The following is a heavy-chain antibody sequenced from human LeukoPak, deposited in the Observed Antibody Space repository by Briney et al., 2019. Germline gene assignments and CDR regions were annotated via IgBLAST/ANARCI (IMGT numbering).Heavy chain of an antibody. CDR1: GFTFSPYW. D-gene: IGHD3-22*01. CDR3: AKTNGYYSD. J-gene: IGHJ4*02. CDR2: ISGSGGTT. Sequence: SGGSLRLSCAASGFTFSPYWMAWVRQAPGKGLEWVSGISGSGGTTYYADSVRGRFTISRDNSKNSLSLQVSSLRAEDTAVYYCAKTNGYYSDWGQGTLVTVSS. V-gene: IGHV3-23*01.